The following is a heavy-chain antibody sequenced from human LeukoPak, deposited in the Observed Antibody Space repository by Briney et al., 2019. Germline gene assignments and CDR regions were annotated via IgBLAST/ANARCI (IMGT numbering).Heavy chain of an antibody. V-gene: IGHV1-18*01. CDR2: ISAYNGNT. Sequence: GASVKVSCKASGYTFTSYGISWVRQAPGQGLEWMGWISAYNGNTNYAQKLQGRVTMTTDTSTSTAYMELRSLRSDDTAVYYCAREFYYYGSGSYLGYYYYYMDVWGKGTTVTVSS. D-gene: IGHD3-10*01. CDR1: GYTFTSYG. J-gene: IGHJ6*03. CDR3: AREFYYYGSGSYLGYYYYYMDV.